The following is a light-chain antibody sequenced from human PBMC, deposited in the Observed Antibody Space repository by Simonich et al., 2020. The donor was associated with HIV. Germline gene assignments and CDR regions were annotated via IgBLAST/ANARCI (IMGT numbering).Light chain of an antibody. J-gene: IGKJ1*01. Sequence: EIVLTQSPGTLSLSPGERATPPCRASQSVSSSYLAWYQPKPGQAPMLLIYGASSRATAIPDRFSGSGSGTDFTLTISRLEPEDFAVYSCQQYGSSPETFGQGTKVEIK. CDR3: QQYGSSPET. CDR1: QSVSSSY. V-gene: IGKV3-20*01. CDR2: GAS.